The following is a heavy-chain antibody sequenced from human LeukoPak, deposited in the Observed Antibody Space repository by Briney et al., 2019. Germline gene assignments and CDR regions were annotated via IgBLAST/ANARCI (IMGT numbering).Heavy chain of an antibody. J-gene: IGHJ4*02. V-gene: IGHV4-39*01. CDR1: GGSISNSIHY. D-gene: IGHD1-20*01. Sequence: SETLSLTCTVSGGSISNSIHYWGWIRQPPGKGLEWIGSIYHSGNTYYKPSLKSRVTISVDTSKNQFSLKLSSVTAADTAVYYCARLGFLTGIGGDYWGQGTLVTVSS. CDR3: ARLGFLTGIGGDY. CDR2: IYHSGNT.